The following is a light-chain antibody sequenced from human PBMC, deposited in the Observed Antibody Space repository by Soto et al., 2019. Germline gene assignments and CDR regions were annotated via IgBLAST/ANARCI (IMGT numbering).Light chain of an antibody. J-gene: IGKJ1*01. CDR1: QSIGTY. CDR3: QQYMSSVT. V-gene: IGKV3-11*01. Sequence: EIVLTQSPATLSLSPGEGVTLSCRASQSIGTYLAWYRQKPGQAPRLLIYDTSNRATGTPDRFSGSGSGTDFTLTISSLEPEDFAVYYCQQYMSSVTFGQGTRVEIK. CDR2: DTS.